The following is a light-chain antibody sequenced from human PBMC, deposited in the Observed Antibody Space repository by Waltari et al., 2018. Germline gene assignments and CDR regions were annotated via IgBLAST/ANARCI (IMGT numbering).Light chain of an antibody. Sequence: QSALTQPASVSGTPGQSITISCTGTSSDIGTYNFVSWYQQQPGKVPKLMIFDVTKRPSGVSDRFFGSKSTNTASLTISGLQAEDEANYYCTSYTTSSTWVFGGGTRLTVL. CDR2: DVT. J-gene: IGLJ3*02. CDR1: SSDIGTYNF. V-gene: IGLV2-14*01. CDR3: TSYTTSSTWV.